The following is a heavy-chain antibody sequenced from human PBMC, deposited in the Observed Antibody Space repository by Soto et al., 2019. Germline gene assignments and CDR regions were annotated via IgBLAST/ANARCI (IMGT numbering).Heavy chain of an antibody. V-gene: IGHV3-30*18. CDR1: GFTFITYG. CDR3: AKEVLAAGQGWFDP. D-gene: IGHD6-25*01. CDR2: ISYDENTK. Sequence: GGSLRLSCEAAGFTFITYGMHWVRQAPGKGLEWVAIISYDENTKYYADSLKGRFTISRDNSKNTLYLDINNVTPEDTAVYYCAKEVLAAGQGWFDPWGQGTLVTVSS. J-gene: IGHJ5*02.